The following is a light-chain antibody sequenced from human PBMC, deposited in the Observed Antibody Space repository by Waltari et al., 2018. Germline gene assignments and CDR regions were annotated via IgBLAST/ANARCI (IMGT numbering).Light chain of an antibody. V-gene: IGKV4-1*01. Sequence: DIVMTQSPDSLAMSLGERATINCKSSRRPLYTSNNKHFLAWYQKQPGQSPRLLISWASTRVSGVPGRFRGSGSGTDFTLTISSLQAVDVAVYDCQQQYSTPTFGQGTRVEIK. J-gene: IGKJ1*01. CDR3: QQQYSTPT. CDR1: RRPLYTSNNKHF. CDR2: WAS.